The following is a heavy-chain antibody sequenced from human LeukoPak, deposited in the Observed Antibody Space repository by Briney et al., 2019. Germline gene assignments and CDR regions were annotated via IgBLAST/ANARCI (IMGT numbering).Heavy chain of an antibody. D-gene: IGHD6-19*01. CDR2: INHSGST. CDR3: ARAPSSGRRPILFDS. CDR1: GGSFSGYY. Sequence: SETLSLTCAVYGGSFSGYYWSWIRQPPGKGLEWIGEINHSGSTNYNPSLKSRVTISVDTSKNQFSLKLSSVTAADTAVYYCARAPSSGRRPILFDSWGQGTLVTVSS. V-gene: IGHV4-34*01. J-gene: IGHJ4*02.